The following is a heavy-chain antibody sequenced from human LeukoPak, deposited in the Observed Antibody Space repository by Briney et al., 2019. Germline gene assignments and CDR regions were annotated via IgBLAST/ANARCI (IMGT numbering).Heavy chain of an antibody. V-gene: IGHV3-7*04. D-gene: IGHD5-24*01. Sequence: GGSLRLSCVASGFPFSSYWMTWVRQAPGKGLEWVANIKQDGSKKSYVDSVKGRFTISRDNAKNSLYLQMNSLRAEDTAIFYRTRVGYIDEGIDYWGQGTLVTVSS. J-gene: IGHJ4*02. CDR3: TRVGYIDEGIDY. CDR1: GFPFSSYW. CDR2: IKQDGSKK.